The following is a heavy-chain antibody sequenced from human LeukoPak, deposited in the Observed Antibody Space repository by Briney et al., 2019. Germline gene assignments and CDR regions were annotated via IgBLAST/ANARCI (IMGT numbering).Heavy chain of an antibody. V-gene: IGHV3-21*04. CDR1: GFTFSYYS. CDR2: ISRSSTYT. J-gene: IGHJ4*02. CDR3: AKDMTYDSTSFDY. D-gene: IGHD3-22*01. Sequence: GGSLRLSCAASGFTFSYYSMNWVRQSPGKGLEWVSSISRSSTYTYYADSLKGRIAISRDNSKNSLYLQMNSLRAEDTALYYCAKDMTYDSTSFDYWGQGTLVTVSS.